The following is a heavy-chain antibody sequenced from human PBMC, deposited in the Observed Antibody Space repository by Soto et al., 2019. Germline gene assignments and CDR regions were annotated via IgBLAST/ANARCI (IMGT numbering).Heavy chain of an antibody. D-gene: IGHD3-16*01. CDR2: INTYNGNT. CDR1: GYTFTRYG. J-gene: IGHJ6*02. CDR3: AMVDVYVTPSPQDV. V-gene: IGHV1-18*01. Sequence: VQLVQSGAEVKNPGASVKVSCKAYGYTFTRYGIGWARQAPGQGLEWMGWINTYNGNTNYAQNVQGRVTLTTDTSTSTAYMELRSLRSNDTAIYYCAMVDVYVTPSPQDVWGQGTTVIVSS.